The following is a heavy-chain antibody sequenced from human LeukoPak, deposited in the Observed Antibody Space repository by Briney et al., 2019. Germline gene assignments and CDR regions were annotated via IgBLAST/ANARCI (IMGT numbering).Heavy chain of an antibody. Sequence: ASVPVSCTASGYTFTGYYLHWVRQAPGQGLEWMGWINPNSGATNYAQKFQGRVTMTRDTSISTAYMELRRLTSDDTAVYYCARGDIVVVVAAKLDPWGQGTLVTVSS. J-gene: IGHJ5*02. D-gene: IGHD2-15*01. CDR1: GYTFTGYY. CDR2: INPNSGAT. V-gene: IGHV1-2*02. CDR3: ARGDIVVVVAAKLDP.